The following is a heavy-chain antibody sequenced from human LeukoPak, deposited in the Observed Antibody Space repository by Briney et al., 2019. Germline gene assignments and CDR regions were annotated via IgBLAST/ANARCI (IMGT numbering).Heavy chain of an antibody. Sequence: SETLSHTCAVYGGSFSGYYWSWIRQPPGKGLEWIGEINHSGSTNYNPSLKSRVTISVDTSKNQFSLKLSSVTAADTAVYYCANLPPIVVVPAAIPSWGQGTLVTVSS. D-gene: IGHD2-2*01. CDR1: GGSFSGYY. CDR2: INHSGST. J-gene: IGHJ4*02. CDR3: ANLPPIVVVPAAIPS. V-gene: IGHV4-34*01.